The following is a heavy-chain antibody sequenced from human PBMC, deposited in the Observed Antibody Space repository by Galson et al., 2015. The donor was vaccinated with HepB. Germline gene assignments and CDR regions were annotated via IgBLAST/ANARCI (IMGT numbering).Heavy chain of an antibody. CDR1: GFTFSSYG. J-gene: IGHJ5*02. V-gene: IGHV3-30*18. Sequence: SLRLSCAASGFTFSSYGMHWVRQAPGKGLEWVAAISYDGSNKYYADSVKGRFTISRDNSKNTLYLQMNSLRAEDTAVYYCAKSGYYYDSSGITRGWFDPWGQGTLVTVSS. D-gene: IGHD3-22*01. CDR2: ISYDGSNK. CDR3: AKSGYYYDSSGITRGWFDP.